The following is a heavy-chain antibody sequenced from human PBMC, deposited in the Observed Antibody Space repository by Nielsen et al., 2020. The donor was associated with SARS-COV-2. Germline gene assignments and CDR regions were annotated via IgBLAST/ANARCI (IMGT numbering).Heavy chain of an antibody. Sequence: GESLKISCKGSGYSFTSYWIGWVRQMPGKGLEWMGIIYPGDSDTRYSPSFQGQVTISADKSISTAYLQWSSLKASDTAMYYCARHPNDPQYYDFSYGMDVWGQGTTVTVSS. CDR2: IYPGDSDT. CDR3: ARHPNDPQYYDFSYGMDV. V-gene: IGHV5-51*01. J-gene: IGHJ6*02. D-gene: IGHD3-3*01. CDR1: GYSFTSYW.